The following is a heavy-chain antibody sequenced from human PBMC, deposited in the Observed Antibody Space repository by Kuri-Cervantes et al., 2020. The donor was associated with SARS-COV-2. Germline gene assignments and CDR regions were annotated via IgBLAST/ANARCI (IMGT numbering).Heavy chain of an antibody. CDR2: INPSGGST. CDR3: ATHDSRGYYYDY. D-gene: IGHD3-22*01. J-gene: IGHJ4*02. V-gene: IGHV1-46*01. Sequence: ASVKVSCKASGYTFTSYYMHWVRQAPGQGLEWMGIINPSGGSTSYAQKFQGRVTMTRDTSTSTAYMELRSLTSDDTAVYYCATHDSRGYYYDYWGQGTLVTVSS. CDR1: GYTFTSYY.